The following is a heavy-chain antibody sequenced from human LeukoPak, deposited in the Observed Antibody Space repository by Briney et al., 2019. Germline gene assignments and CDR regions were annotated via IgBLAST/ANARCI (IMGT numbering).Heavy chain of an antibody. V-gene: IGHV1-18*01. CDR3: ARDPEWFGEFTADY. CDR2: ISAYNGNT. J-gene: IGHJ4*02. CDR1: GYTFTSYG. D-gene: IGHD3-10*01. Sequence: ASVNVSCKASGYTFTSYGISWVRQAPGQGLEWMGWISAYNGNTNYAQKLQGRVTMTTDTSTSTAYMELRSLRSDDTAVYYCARDPEWFGEFTADYWGQGTLVTVSS.